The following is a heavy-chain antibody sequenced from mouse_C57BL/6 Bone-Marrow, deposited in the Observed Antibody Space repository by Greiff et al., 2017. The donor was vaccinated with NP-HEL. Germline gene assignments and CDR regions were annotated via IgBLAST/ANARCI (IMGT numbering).Heavy chain of an antibody. CDR2: IRNKANNHAT. CDR1: GFTFSDAW. D-gene: IGHD1-1*01. V-gene: IGHV6-6*01. Sequence: EVQLVESGGGLVQPGGSMKLSCAASGFTFSDAWMDWVRQSPEKGLEWVAEIRNKANNHATYYAESVKGRFTISRDDSKSSVYLQMNSLRAEDTGIYYCTPDYYYGSSYGFAYWGQGTLVTVSA. J-gene: IGHJ3*01. CDR3: TPDYYYGSSYGFAY.